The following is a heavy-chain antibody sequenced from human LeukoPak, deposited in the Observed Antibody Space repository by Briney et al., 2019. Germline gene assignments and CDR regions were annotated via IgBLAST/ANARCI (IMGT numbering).Heavy chain of an antibody. V-gene: IGHV4-31*03. Sequence: SETLSLTCTVAGGSISSGDYCWSWIRQHPGKGLEWIGYIYACGSTNYNPSLKSRVTISVDTSKNQFSLKLSSVTAADTAVYYCARDGFNGFYYYGMDVWGQGTTVTVSS. CDR2: IYACGST. D-gene: IGHD2-8*01. CDR1: GGSISSGDYC. CDR3: ARDGFNGFYYYGMDV. J-gene: IGHJ6*02.